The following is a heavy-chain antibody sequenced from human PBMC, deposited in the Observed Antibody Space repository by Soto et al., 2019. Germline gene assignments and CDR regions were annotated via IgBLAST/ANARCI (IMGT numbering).Heavy chain of an antibody. CDR2: INAGNGNT. J-gene: IGHJ5*02. CDR3: ARMPHCTNGVCYGTDWLDP. D-gene: IGHD2-8*01. Sequence: ASLKVSCKSSGYTFTSYAIHWVRQAPGQRLEWMGWINAGNGNTKYSQKFQGRVTITRDTSASTAYMELSSLRSEDTAVYYCARMPHCTNGVCYGTDWLDPWGQGTLVTVSS. V-gene: IGHV1-3*01. CDR1: GYTFTSYA.